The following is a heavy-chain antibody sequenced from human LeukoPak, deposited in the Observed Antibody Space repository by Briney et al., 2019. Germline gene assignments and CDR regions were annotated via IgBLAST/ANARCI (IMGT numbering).Heavy chain of an antibody. CDR3: ARDYNWNPPDY. D-gene: IGHD1-1*01. V-gene: IGHV3-74*01. CDR1: GFAFSSHW. CDR2: IDSDGRIT. J-gene: IGHJ4*02. Sequence: GGPLRLSCAASGFAFSSHWMHWVRQAPGKGLVWVSRIDSDGRITTYADSVKGRFTISRDNAKNTLYLQMNTLRDEDTAVYYCARDYNWNPPDYWGQGTLVTVSS.